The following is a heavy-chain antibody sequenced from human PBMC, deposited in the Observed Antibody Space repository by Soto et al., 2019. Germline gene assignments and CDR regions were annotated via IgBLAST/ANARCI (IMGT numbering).Heavy chain of an antibody. Sequence: ASVKVSCKASGYTFTSYAMHWVRQAPGQRLEWMGWINAGNGNTKYSQKFQGRVTITRDTSASTAYMELSSLRSEDTAVYYCARDSYYYDSGGYHRYFQHWGQGTLVTVSS. CDR1: GYTFTSYA. V-gene: IGHV1-3*01. CDR2: INAGNGNT. J-gene: IGHJ1*01. D-gene: IGHD3-22*01. CDR3: ARDSYYYDSGGYHRYFQH.